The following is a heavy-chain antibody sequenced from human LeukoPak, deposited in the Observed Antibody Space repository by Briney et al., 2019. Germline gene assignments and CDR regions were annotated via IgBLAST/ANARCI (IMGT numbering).Heavy chain of an antibody. D-gene: IGHD3-22*01. CDR3: ARDLAINYYDSSGSDY. Sequence: GGSLRLSCATSGFTFDDYGMSWVRQAPGKGLEWVSGINWNGGSTGYADSVKGRFTISRDNAKNSQYLQMNSLRAEDTALYYCARDLAINYYDSSGSDYWGQGTLVTVSS. CDR1: GFTFDDYG. J-gene: IGHJ4*02. CDR2: INWNGGST. V-gene: IGHV3-20*04.